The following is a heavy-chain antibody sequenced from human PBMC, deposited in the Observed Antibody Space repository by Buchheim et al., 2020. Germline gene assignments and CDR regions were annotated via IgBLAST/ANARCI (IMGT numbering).Heavy chain of an antibody. Sequence: EVQLVESGGGLVQPGGSLRLSCAASGFAFSTYSMNWVRQAPGKGLEWVSYISYSSSSIYYADSVKGRFTISRDSAKNSLYLQMNGLRDEDTAVYYCARGRIITPDFGMDVWGQGTT. CDR1: GFAFSTYS. CDR2: ISYSSSSI. J-gene: IGHJ6*02. V-gene: IGHV3-48*02. D-gene: IGHD3-16*01. CDR3: ARGRIITPDFGMDV.